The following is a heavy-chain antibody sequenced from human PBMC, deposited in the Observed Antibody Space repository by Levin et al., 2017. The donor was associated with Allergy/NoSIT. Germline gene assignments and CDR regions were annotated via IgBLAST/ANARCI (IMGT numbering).Heavy chain of an antibody. V-gene: IGHV1-18*01. CDR1: GYTFTSYG. D-gene: IGHD3-10*01. CDR2: ISAYNGNT. J-gene: IGHJ5*02. Sequence: AASVKVSCKASGYTFTSYGISWVRQAPGQGLEWMGWISAYNGNTNYAQKLQGRVTMTTDTSTSTAYMELRSLRSDDTAVYYCARGRRYYYGSGSLSWFDPWGQGTLVTVSS. CDR3: ARGRRYYYGSGSLSWFDP.